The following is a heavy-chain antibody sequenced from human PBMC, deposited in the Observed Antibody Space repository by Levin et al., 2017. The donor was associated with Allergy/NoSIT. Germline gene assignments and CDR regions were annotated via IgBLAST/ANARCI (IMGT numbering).Heavy chain of an antibody. CDR1: GGSISSGGYY. Sequence: PSETLSLTCTVSGGSISSGGYYWSWIRQHPGTGLEWIGYIYYSGSTYYNPSLKSRVTISVDTSKNQFSLKLSSVTAADTAVYYCARTDIVVVPAAMYGSYFDYWGQGTLVTVSS. CDR2: IYYSGST. CDR3: ARTDIVVVPAAMYGSYFDY. D-gene: IGHD2-2*01. J-gene: IGHJ4*02. V-gene: IGHV4-31*03.